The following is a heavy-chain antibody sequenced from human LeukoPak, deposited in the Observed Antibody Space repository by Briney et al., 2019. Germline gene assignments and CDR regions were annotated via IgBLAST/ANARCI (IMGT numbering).Heavy chain of an antibody. D-gene: IGHD3-10*01. CDR2: IYHSGST. CDR3: ARDAASGTDV. J-gene: IGHJ6*04. CDR1: GYSISSGYY. Sequence: PSETLSLTCTVSGYSISSGYYWGWIRQPPGKGLEWIGSIYHSGSTYYNPSLKSRVTISIDTPKNQFSLRLSSVTAADTAVYYCARDAASGTDVWGKGTTVIVSS. V-gene: IGHV4-38-2*02.